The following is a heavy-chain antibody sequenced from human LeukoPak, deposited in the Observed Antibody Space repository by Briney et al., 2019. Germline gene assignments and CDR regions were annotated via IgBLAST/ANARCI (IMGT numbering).Heavy chain of an antibody. CDR1: GGSISSSNW. V-gene: IGHV4-4*02. D-gene: IGHD3-3*01. CDR3: ARHPAWSGYPLYYFDY. CDR2: IYHSGST. Sequence: SGTLSLTCAVSGGSISSSNWWSWVRQPPGKGLEWIGEIYHSGSTNYNPSLKSRVTISVDKSKNQFSLKLSSVTAADTAVYYCARHPAWSGYPLYYFDYWGQGTLVTVSS. J-gene: IGHJ4*02.